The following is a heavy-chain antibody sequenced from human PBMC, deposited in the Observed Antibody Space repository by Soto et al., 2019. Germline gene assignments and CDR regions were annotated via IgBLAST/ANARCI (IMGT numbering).Heavy chain of an antibody. CDR1: GGSISSGGYS. J-gene: IGHJ6*02. Sequence: QLQLQESGSGLVKPSQTLYLICTVYGGSISSGGYSWSWIRQPPGKGLEWIGYIYHSGSTYYNPSLKSRVTISVDRSKNQFSLKLSSVTAAHTAVYYCAGSGYNHNSGMDVWGQGTTVTVSS. CDR3: AGSGYNHNSGMDV. CDR2: IYHSGST. V-gene: IGHV4-30-2*01. D-gene: IGHD3-22*01.